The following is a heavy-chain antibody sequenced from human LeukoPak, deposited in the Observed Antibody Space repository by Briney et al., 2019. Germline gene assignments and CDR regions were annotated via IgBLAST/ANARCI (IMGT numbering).Heavy chain of an antibody. V-gene: IGHV3-7*01. CDR2: IKEDGSER. Sequence: GGSLRLSCAASGFIFSSYWMTWVRQVPGKGLEWVANIKEDGSERKYVDSVKGRFTISRDNAKNSLFLQMSGLRAVDTAVYYCAREPGRGFDCWGQGTLVTVSS. CDR1: GFIFSSYW. CDR3: AREPGRGFDC. J-gene: IGHJ4*02.